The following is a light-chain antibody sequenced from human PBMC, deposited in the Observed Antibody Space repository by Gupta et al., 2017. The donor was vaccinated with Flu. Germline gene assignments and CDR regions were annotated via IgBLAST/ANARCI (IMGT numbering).Light chain of an antibody. CDR3: SSYTSSSTLEGV. CDR2: EVS. CDR1: SSDVGGYNY. V-gene: IGLV2-14*01. J-gene: IGLJ1*01. Sequence: QSALTQPASVSGSPGQSITISCTGTSSDVGGYNYVSWYQQHPGKAPKLMIYEVSNRPSGVSNRFSGSKSGNTASLTISGPQAEDEADYYCSSYTSSSTLEGVFGTGTKVTVL.